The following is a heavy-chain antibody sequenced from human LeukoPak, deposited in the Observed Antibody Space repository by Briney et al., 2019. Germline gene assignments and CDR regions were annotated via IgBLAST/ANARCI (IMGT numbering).Heavy chain of an antibody. CDR2: IHSSSGSI. J-gene: IGHJ3*02. Sequence: GGSLRLSCAASGFNFTNYNMNWVRQAPGKGLEWVSSIHSSSGSIYYADSRKGRFTISRDNAKNSLYLQMNSLRAEDTAVYYCARDLAWDAFDIWGQGTMVTVSS. CDR3: ARDLAWDAFDI. CDR1: GFNFTNYN. V-gene: IGHV3-21*01.